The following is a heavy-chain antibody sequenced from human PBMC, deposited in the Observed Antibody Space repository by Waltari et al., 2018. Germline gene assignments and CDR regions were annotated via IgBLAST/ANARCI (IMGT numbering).Heavy chain of an antibody. CDR2: INHSGST. D-gene: IGHD3-10*01. V-gene: IGHV4-34*01. J-gene: IGHJ4*02. Sequence: QVQLQQWGAGLLKPSETLSLTCAVYGGSFRGSSWSWIRQPTGKGLELIGEINHSGSTNYNPSLKSRVTISVDTSKNQFSLKLSSVTAADTAVYYCARGLSEDYWGQGTLVTVSS. CDR1: GGSFRGSS. CDR3: ARGLSEDY.